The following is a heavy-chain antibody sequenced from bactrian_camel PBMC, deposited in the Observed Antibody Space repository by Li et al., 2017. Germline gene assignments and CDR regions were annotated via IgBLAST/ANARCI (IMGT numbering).Heavy chain of an antibody. J-gene: IGHJ4*01. CDR2: VDIGGNT. CDR3: QTGWGKLTAFA. Sequence: VQLVESGGGSVQPGGSLRLSCVGSGYTFTDYSMGWVRQAPGKAREGVGNVDIGGNTNYADSVKGRFTNSRDNAENTLYLQLNSLKTEDTAMYFCQTGWGKLTAFARGQGTQVTVS. V-gene: IGHV3S6*01. CDR1: GYTFTDYS. D-gene: IGHD5*01.